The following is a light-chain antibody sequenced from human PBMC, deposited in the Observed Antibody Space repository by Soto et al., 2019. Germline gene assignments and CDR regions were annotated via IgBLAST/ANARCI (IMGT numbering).Light chain of an antibody. CDR3: QQYGSSQS. CDR2: GAS. CDR1: QSVSSSF. Sequence: EIVLTQSPGTLSLSPGESATLSCRASQSVSSSFLAWYQQKPGQAPRLLIYGASTRATGIPDRFSGSGSGTXXXXXXXXLXPEDXAVYYCQQYGSSQSFGQGTKVEIK. J-gene: IGKJ1*01. V-gene: IGKV3-20*01.